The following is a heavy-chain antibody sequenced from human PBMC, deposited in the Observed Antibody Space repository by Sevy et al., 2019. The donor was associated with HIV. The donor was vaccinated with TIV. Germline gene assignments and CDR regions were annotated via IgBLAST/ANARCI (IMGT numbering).Heavy chain of an antibody. Sequence: GGSLRLSCAASGFTFSNAWMSWVRQAPGKGLEWVGRIKSKTDGGTTDYAAPVKGRFTISRDDSINTLYLQMNSLKTEDTAVYYCTTEGVVEMATIPDYWGQGTLVTVSS. CDR1: GFTFSNAW. D-gene: IGHD5-12*01. V-gene: IGHV3-15*01. CDR2: IKSKTDGGTT. CDR3: TTEGVVEMATIPDY. J-gene: IGHJ4*02.